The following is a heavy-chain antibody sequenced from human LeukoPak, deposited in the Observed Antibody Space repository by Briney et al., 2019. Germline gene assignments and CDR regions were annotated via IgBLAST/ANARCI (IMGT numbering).Heavy chain of an antibody. V-gene: IGHV3-30-3*01. CDR3: AGELTIGWYDF. Sequence: GGSLRLSCAASGFTFSKYTMHWVRQAPGKGPTWVAVLSYDGSNEYYADSVKGRFTISRDNSKNTLYLQMNSLRAEDTAVYYCAGELTIGWYDFWGQGTLVTVSS. CDR1: GFTFSKYT. D-gene: IGHD2-2*01. J-gene: IGHJ5*01. CDR2: LSYDGSNE.